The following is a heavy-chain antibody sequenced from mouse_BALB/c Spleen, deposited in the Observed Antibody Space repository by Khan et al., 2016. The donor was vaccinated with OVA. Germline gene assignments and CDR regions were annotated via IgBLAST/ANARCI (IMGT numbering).Heavy chain of an antibody. Sequence: EVQLQQSGPELVKPGASVKMSCKASGYTFTSYVMHWVKQKPGLGLEWIGYIYPFNDDTKYNEKFKDKATLTSDKSSSTAYMELSSLTSEDSAVYSGAPVGTSYVSFAYWGQGTLVTVSA. J-gene: IGHJ3*01. D-gene: IGHD1-1*01. CDR2: IYPFNDDT. CDR1: GYTFTSYV. V-gene: IGHV1S136*01. CDR3: APVGTSYVSFAY.